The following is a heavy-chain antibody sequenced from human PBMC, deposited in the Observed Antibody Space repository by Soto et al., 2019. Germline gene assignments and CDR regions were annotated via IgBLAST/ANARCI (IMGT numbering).Heavy chain of an antibody. D-gene: IGHD3-22*01. CDR2: IYPYDSDT. CDR3: ARRGYSDSSGYYGFDL. J-gene: IGHJ3*01. CDR1: GYVFTNYW. V-gene: IGHV5-51*01. Sequence: GESLKISCKGSGYVFTNYWTGWVRQMPGKGLEWMGIIYPYDSDTRYSPSFQGQVTISVDKSITTAYLQWSSLKASDTAMYYCARRGYSDSSGYYGFDLWGQGTMVTVSS.